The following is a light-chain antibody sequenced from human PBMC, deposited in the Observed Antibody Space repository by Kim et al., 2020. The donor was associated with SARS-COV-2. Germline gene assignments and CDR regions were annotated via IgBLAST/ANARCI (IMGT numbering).Light chain of an antibody. CDR3: QAWDSSPVV. CDR1: KLGDKY. J-gene: IGLJ2*01. Sequence: SYELTQPPSVSVSPGQTASITCSGDKLGDKYACWYQQKPGQSPVLVIYQDGKRPSGIPERFSGSNSGNTATLTISGTQAMDEADYYCQAWDSSPVV. CDR2: QDG. V-gene: IGLV3-1*01.